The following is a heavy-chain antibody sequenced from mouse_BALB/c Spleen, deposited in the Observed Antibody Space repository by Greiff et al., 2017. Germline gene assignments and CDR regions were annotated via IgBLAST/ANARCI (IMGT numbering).Heavy chain of an antibody. CDR3: ARSGHVGYFDV. CDR2: IDPANGNT. V-gene: IGHV14-3*02. CDR1: GFNIKDTY. J-gene: IGHJ1*01. Sequence: VQLQQSGAELVKPGASVKLSCTASGFNIKDTYMHWVKQRPEQGLEWIGRIDPANGNTKYDPKFQGKATITADTSSNTAYLQFSSLTSEDTAVYYCARSGHVGYFDVWGAGTTVTVSS. D-gene: IGHD1-3*01.